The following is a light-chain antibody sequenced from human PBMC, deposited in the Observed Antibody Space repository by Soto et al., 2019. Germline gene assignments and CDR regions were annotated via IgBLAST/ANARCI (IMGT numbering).Light chain of an antibody. Sequence: IQLTQSPSSLSASVGDRVTITCRASPAIASFLAWYQQKPGTAPKLLIYGASTLQSGVPSRFSGSRSGTDYTLTIGSLQPEDFATYYCQQYNSYSFGQGTKVEIK. V-gene: IGKV1-9*01. CDR2: GAS. CDR3: QQYNSYS. CDR1: PAIASF. J-gene: IGKJ1*01.